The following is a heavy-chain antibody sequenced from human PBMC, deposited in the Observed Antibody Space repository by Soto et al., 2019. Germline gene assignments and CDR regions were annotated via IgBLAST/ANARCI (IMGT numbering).Heavy chain of an antibody. CDR1: GFTFSTST. Sequence: GGSLRLSCAASGFTFSTSTMNWVRQAPGKGLEWVSYITSSGSPTYYADFVKGRFTISRDNAKNSLYLQMNSLRAEDTAVYYCARDLGYYDSSGRRSAFDIWGQGTMVTVSS. CDR2: ITSSGSPT. J-gene: IGHJ3*02. V-gene: IGHV3-48*04. D-gene: IGHD3-22*01. CDR3: ARDLGYYDSSGRRSAFDI.